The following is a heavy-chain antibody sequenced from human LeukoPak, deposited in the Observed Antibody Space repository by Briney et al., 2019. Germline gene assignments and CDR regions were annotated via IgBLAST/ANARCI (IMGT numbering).Heavy chain of an antibody. J-gene: IGHJ4*02. Sequence: QPGGSLRLSCAASGFTFSSYEMNWVRQAPGKGLEWVSSISRSATTIYYADSVKGRFTISRDNAKNSLYLQMNSLRAEDTAIYYCARDNYSGSRYFDHWGQGTLVTVSS. CDR3: ARDNYSGSRYFDH. D-gene: IGHD1-26*01. CDR2: ISRSATTI. CDR1: GFTFSSYE. V-gene: IGHV3-48*03.